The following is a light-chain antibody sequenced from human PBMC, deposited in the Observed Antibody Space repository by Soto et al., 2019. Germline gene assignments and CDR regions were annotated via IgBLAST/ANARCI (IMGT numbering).Light chain of an antibody. CDR3: HHYET. V-gene: IGKV3D-15*01. CDR2: GES. CDR1: QSVRSN. J-gene: IGKJ1*01. Sequence: EIVMTQSPATLSVVPGKRTTLSCRASQSVRSNLAWYQHKPGXXPRLLMYGESIRAAGVPDRFSGSGFGTEFTLTISRLEHEYYTVYYCHHYETFGQGTKVDIK.